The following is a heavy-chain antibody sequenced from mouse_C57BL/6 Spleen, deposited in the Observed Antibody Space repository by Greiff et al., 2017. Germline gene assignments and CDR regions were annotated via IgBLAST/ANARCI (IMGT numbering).Heavy chain of an antibody. D-gene: IGHD1-1*01. CDR3: ARSPITTVPMDY. CDR1: GYAFSSSW. Sequence: LVESGPELVKPGASVKISCKASGYAFSSSWMNWVKQRPGKGLEWIGRIYPGDGDTNYNGKFKGKATLTADKSSSTAYMQLSSLTSEDSAVYFCARSPITTVPMDYWGQGTSVTVSS. V-gene: IGHV1-82*01. CDR2: IYPGDGDT. J-gene: IGHJ4*01.